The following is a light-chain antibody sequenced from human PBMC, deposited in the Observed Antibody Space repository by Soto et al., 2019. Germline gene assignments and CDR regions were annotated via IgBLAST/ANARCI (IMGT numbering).Light chain of an antibody. V-gene: IGLV2-14*01. CDR1: SSDVGGYNY. CDR2: DVT. CDR3: SPYTRGNTLFV. Sequence: QSVLTQAASVSGSPGQSITIFCTGSSSDVGGYNYVSRYQQYPGKAPKLLISDVTNRPSGISNRFSGSKSGNTASLSISGLQTDDEADYYCSPYTRGNTLFVFGTGTKVTVL. J-gene: IGLJ1*01.